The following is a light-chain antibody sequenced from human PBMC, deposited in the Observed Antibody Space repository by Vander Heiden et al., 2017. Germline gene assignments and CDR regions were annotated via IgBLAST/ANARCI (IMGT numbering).Light chain of an antibody. Sequence: DIVMTESPLSLPVTPGEPASISCRSSQSLLHTNGYNYLDWYLQKPGQSPQLLIYLGSNRASGVPDRFSCSGSSPSFPLPLLFFRSPLFLFSYFMPALPPPFPFGPWSQVVI. J-gene: IGKJ3*01. CDR3: MPALPPPFP. CDR2: LGS. CDR1: QSLLHTNGYNY. V-gene: IGKV2-28*01.